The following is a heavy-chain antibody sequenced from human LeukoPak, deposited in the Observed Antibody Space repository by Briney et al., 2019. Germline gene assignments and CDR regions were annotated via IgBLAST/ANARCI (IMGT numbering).Heavy chain of an antibody. J-gene: IGHJ6*04. CDR3: ARSYCSSTSCYDGVDYYYYYGMDV. CDR1: GYTFTSYY. Sequence: GASVKVSCKASGYTFTSYYMHWVRQAPGQGLEWMGIINPSGGSTSYAQKFQGRVTMTRDTSTSTVYMELGSLRSEDTAVYYCARSYCSSTSCYDGVDYYYYYGMDVWGKGTTVTVSS. CDR2: INPSGGST. V-gene: IGHV1-46*01. D-gene: IGHD2-2*01.